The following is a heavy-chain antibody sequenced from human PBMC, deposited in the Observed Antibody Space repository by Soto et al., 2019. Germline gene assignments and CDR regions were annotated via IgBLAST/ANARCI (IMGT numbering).Heavy chain of an antibody. Sequence: SETLSLTCTVSGGSISSGGYYWSWIRQHPGKGLEWIGYIYYSGSTYYNPSLKSRVTISVDTSKNQFSLKLSSVTAADTAVYYCARMKGYSGYDNYGMDVWGQGTTVTVSS. D-gene: IGHD5-12*01. V-gene: IGHV4-31*03. CDR1: GGSISSGGYY. J-gene: IGHJ6*02. CDR2: IYYSGST. CDR3: ARMKGYSGYDNYGMDV.